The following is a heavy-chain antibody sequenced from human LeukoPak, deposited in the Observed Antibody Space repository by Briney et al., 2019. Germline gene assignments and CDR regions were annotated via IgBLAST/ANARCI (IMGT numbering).Heavy chain of an antibody. CDR3: SKDEAMVVAAT. D-gene: IGHD2-15*01. Sequence: GGSLRLSCAASGFTFSSYAMSWVRQAPGKGLEWVSAISGSGGSTYYADSVKGRFTISRDNSKNTLYLQMNSLRAEDTAVYYCSKDEAMVVAATWGQGTLVTVSS. CDR1: GFTFSSYA. V-gene: IGHV3-23*01. J-gene: IGHJ4*02. CDR2: ISGSGGST.